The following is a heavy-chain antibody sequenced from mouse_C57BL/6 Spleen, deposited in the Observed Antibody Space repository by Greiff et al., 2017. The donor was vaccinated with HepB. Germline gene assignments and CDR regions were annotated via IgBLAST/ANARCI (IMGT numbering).Heavy chain of an antibody. CDR1: GYTFTSYW. D-gene: IGHD2-3*01. CDR2: IHPNSGST. V-gene: IGHV1-64*01. J-gene: IGHJ2*01. CDR3: ARGGLLYYFDD. Sequence: VQLQQPGAELVKPGASVKLSCKASGYTFTSYWMHWVKQRPGQGLEWIGRIHPNSGSTNYNEKFKSKATLTVDKSSSTAYMQLSSLTSEDSAVYYCARGGLLYYFDDWGQGTTLTVSS.